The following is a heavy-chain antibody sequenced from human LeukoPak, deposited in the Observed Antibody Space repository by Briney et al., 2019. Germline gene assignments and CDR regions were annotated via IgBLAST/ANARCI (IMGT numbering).Heavy chain of an antibody. CDR2: MNPNSGNT. CDR1: GGTFSSYA. D-gene: IGHD3-10*01. J-gene: IGHJ4*02. Sequence: ASVKVSCKASGGTFSSYAINWVRQATGQGLEWMGWMNPNSGNTGYAQKFQGRVTMTRNASISTAYMELSSLRSEDTAVYYCARVLFRGAVFDWGQGTLVTVSS. V-gene: IGHV1-8*02. CDR3: ARVLFRGAVFD.